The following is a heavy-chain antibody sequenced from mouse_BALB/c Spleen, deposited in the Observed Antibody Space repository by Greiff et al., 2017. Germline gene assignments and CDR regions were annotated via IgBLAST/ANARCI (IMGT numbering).Heavy chain of an antibody. CDR3: ARDWDGTY. D-gene: IGHD4-1*01. CDR1: GFNIKDTY. V-gene: IGHV14-3*02. CDR2: IDPANGNT. Sequence: EVKLMESGAELVKPGASVKLSCTASGFNIKDTYMHWVKQRPEQGLEWIGRIDPANGNTKYDPKFQGKATITADTSSNTAYLQLSSLTSEDTAVYYCARDWDGTYWGQGTTLTVSS. J-gene: IGHJ2*01.